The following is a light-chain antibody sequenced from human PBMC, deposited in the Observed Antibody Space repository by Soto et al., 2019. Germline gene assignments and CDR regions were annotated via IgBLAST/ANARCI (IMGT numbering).Light chain of an antibody. Sequence: EVVLTQSPVTLSLSPGERATLSCRASQSVGTYVAWYQHKPGHLPRLLIYDSSNRAAGTPVRFSGSGPETDFTLTISSLEPDDFAVYYCQQRSTWPALTFGGGTKVEVK. V-gene: IGKV3-11*01. J-gene: IGKJ4*01. CDR3: QQRSTWPALT. CDR1: QSVGTY. CDR2: DSS.